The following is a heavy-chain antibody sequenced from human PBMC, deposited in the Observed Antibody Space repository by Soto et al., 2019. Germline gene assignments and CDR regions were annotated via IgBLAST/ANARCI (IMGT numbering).Heavy chain of an antibody. CDR3: ARVPTPGYCSSTSCPNYYYYGMDV. D-gene: IGHD2-2*01. Sequence: ASVKVSCKASGYTFTCYYMHWVRQAPGQGLEWMGWINPNSGGTNYAQKFQGRVTMTRDTSISTAYMELSRLRSDDTAVYYCARVPTPGYCSSTSCPNYYYYGMDVWGQGTTVTVS. J-gene: IGHJ6*02. V-gene: IGHV1-2*02. CDR2: INPNSGGT. CDR1: GYTFTCYY.